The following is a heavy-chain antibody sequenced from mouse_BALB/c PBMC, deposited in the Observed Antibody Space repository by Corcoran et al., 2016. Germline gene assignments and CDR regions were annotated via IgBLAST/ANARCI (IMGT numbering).Heavy chain of an antibody. V-gene: IGHV1S136*01. Sequence: EVQLQQSGPELVKPGASVKMSCKASGYTFTSYGMDWVKQKPGHGLEWIGYINPYNDGTKYNEKFKGKATLTSDKSSITAYMELSSLTSEDSAVYYCARDGNDSFDYWGQGTTLTVSS. CDR2: INPYNDGT. CDR1: GYTFTSYG. CDR3: ARDGNDSFDY. J-gene: IGHJ2*01. D-gene: IGHD2-1*01.